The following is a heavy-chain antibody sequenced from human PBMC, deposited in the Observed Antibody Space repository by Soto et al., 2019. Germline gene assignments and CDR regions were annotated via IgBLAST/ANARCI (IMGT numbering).Heavy chain of an antibody. Sequence: ASVKVSCKASGYTFTGDYMHWVRQAPGQGLEWMGWINPNSGGTNYAQKFQGWVTMTRDTSISTAYMELSRLRSDDTAVYYCARSRIHDAFDIWGQGTMVTVSS. D-gene: IGHD2-15*01. CDR1: GYTFTGDY. V-gene: IGHV1-2*04. CDR2: INPNSGGT. CDR3: ARSRIHDAFDI. J-gene: IGHJ3*02.